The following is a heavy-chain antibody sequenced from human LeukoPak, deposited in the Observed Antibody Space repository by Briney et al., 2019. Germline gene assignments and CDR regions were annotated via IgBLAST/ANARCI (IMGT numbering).Heavy chain of an antibody. V-gene: IGHV4-4*07. CDR1: GGSISSYY. Sequence: PSETLSLTCTVSGGSISSYYWSWIRQPAGKGLEWIGRIYTSGSTNYNPSLKSRVTISVDTSKNQFSLKLSSVTAADTAVYYCARLPLRRGEYFDLWGRGTLVTVSS. D-gene: IGHD4-17*01. CDR3: ARLPLRRGEYFDL. CDR2: IYTSGST. J-gene: IGHJ2*01.